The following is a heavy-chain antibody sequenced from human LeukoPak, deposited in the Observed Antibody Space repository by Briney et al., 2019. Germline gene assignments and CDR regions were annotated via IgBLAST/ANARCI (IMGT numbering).Heavy chain of an antibody. V-gene: IGHV3-33*01. Sequence: GRSLRLSCAASGFTFSSYGMHWVRQAPGKGLEWVAVIWYDGSNKYYADSVKGRFTISRDNSKNTLYLQMNSLRAEDTAVYYCARGIGRSYRDWFDPWGQGTLVTVSS. D-gene: IGHD1-26*01. J-gene: IGHJ5*02. CDR1: GFTFSSYG. CDR2: IWYDGSNK. CDR3: ARGIGRSYRDWFDP.